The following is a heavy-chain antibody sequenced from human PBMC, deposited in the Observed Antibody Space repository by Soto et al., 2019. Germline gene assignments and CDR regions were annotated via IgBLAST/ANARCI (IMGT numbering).Heavy chain of an antibody. Sequence: GGVLRLSCAAYGFIVNNNVMHWVREAPGEGLEWVSGFAGDFINTRYAESVRGRFIISRASSNNTLSLQMDSLCVEDTAIYYCVKEGRLAVGGLDLWGQGALVTVSS. J-gene: IGHJ5*02. D-gene: IGHD3-10*01. CDR1: GFIVNNNV. V-gene: IGHV3-23*01. CDR2: FAGDFINT. CDR3: VKEGRLAVGGLDL.